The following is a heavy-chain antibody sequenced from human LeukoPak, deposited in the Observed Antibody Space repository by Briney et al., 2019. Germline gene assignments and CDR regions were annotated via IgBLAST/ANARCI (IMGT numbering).Heavy chain of an antibody. V-gene: IGHV3-33*01. CDR3: ARSSYSSSWTDWFDP. J-gene: IGHJ5*02. CDR2: IWYDGSNK. D-gene: IGHD6-13*01. CDR1: GFTFSSYG. Sequence: GRSLRLSCAASGFTFSSYGMHWVRQAPGKGLEWVAVIWYDGSNKYYADSVKGRFTISRDNSKNTLYLQMNSLRAEDTAVYYCARSSYSSSWTDWFDPWGQGTLVTVSS.